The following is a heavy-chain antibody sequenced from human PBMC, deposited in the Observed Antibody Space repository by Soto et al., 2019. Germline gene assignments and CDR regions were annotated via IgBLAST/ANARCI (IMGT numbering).Heavy chain of an antibody. CDR1: GFTFNTYS. Sequence: SLRLSCEASGFTFNTYSMHWVRQPPGKGLEWLAAIWYDGTQKYYADSVKGRLIISRDNSKKTLYLEMNSLRAEDTAVYYCARAGGTTVTGLWHFDSWGQGTLVTVSS. CDR3: ARAGGTTVTGLWHFDS. J-gene: IGHJ4*02. CDR2: IWYDGTQK. V-gene: IGHV3-33*01. D-gene: IGHD4-17*01.